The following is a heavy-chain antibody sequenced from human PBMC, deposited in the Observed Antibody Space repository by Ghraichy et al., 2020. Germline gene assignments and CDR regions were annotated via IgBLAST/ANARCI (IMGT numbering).Heavy chain of an antibody. CDR2: IYYSGST. CDR1: GGSISSSSYY. CDR3: ARGRVGYSSSADAFDI. Sequence: SETLSLTCTVSGGSISSSSYYWGWIRQPPGKGLEWIGSIYYSGSTYYNPSLKSRVTISLDTSKNQFSLKLTSVTAADTAVFYCARGRVGYSSSADAFDIWGQGTMVTVSS. J-gene: IGHJ3*02. V-gene: IGHV4-39*07. D-gene: IGHD6-6*01.